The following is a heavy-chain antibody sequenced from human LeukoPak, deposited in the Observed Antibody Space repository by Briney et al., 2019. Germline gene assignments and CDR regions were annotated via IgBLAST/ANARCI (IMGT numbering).Heavy chain of an antibody. CDR2: VRHSGST. V-gene: IGHV4-34*01. CDR1: GESITAYY. D-gene: IGHD3-10*01. J-gene: IGHJ4*02. CDR3: AGATATGTGRAFHY. Sequence: SETLSLTSAVYGESITAYYWTWIRQPPGKRLEWIGEVRHSGSTNYNPSLKSRVTMSVDMSKNQFSLKLNSVTAADTAVYYCAGATATGTGRAFHYWAQGNLVPVSS.